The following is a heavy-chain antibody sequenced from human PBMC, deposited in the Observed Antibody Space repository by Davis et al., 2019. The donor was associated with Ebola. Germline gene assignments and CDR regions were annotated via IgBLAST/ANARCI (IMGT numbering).Heavy chain of an antibody. CDR2: ISSRSNYI. Sequence: PGGSLRLSCAASGLTFSGYSVNWVRQAPGKGLEWVSSISSRSNYIYYADSLKGRFTISRDNAKNSVYLEMNSLRAEDTAVYYCVRAQEMATNVPGYWGQGTVVIVSS. CDR3: VRAQEMATNVPGY. CDR1: GLTFSGYS. J-gene: IGHJ4*02. D-gene: IGHD5-24*01. V-gene: IGHV3-21*01.